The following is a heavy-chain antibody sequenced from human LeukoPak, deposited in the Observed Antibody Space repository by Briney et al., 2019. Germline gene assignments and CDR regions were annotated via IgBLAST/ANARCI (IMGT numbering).Heavy chain of an antibody. J-gene: IGHJ4*02. CDR3: VRAWDY. V-gene: IGHV3-74*01. CDR1: EFTFSNNW. CDR2: ISSDGSST. Sequence: GGSLRLSCVVSEFTFSNNWMYWVRQAPGKGLVWVSRISSDGSSTDFADSVKGRFTISRDSAKNTLYLQMNSLRAEDTAVYYCVRAWDYWGQGTLVTVSS.